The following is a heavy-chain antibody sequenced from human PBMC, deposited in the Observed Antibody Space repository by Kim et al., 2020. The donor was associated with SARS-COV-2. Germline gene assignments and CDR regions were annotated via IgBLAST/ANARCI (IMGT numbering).Heavy chain of an antibody. J-gene: IGHJ5*02. V-gene: IGHV4-39*01. CDR3: ARNLYPGGWFDP. D-gene: IGHD3-10*01. Sequence: YNPSLKVGVTISVDTSQNQFSLKLSSVTAAYTAVYYCARNLYPGGWFDPWGQGTLVTVSS.